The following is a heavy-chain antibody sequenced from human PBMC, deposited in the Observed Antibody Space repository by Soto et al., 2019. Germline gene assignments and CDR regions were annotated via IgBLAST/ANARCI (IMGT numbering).Heavy chain of an antibody. CDR1: GFTFSGSA. CDR3: TRSYYDFWSGYQLYNWFDP. Sequence: GGSLRLSCAASGFTFSGSAMHWVRQASGKGLEWVGRIRSKANSYATAYAASVKGRFTISRDDSKNTAYLQMNSLKTEDTAVYYCTRSYYDFWSGYQLYNWFDPWGQGTLVTVS. D-gene: IGHD3-3*01. J-gene: IGHJ5*02. CDR2: IRSKANSYAT. V-gene: IGHV3-73*01.